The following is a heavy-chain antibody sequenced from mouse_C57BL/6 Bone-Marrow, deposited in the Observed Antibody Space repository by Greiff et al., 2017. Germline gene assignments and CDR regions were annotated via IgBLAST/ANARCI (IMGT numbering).Heavy chain of an antibody. CDR1: GFNIKDDY. D-gene: IGHD2-3*01. Sequence: EVQLQESGAELVRPGASVKLSCTASGFNIKDDYMHWVKQRPEQGLEWIGWIDPANGDTEYASKFQGKATITADPSSNTAYLQLSSLTSEDTAVYYCARMQGWLLFDYWGQGTTLTVSS. CDR3: ARMQGWLLFDY. V-gene: IGHV14-4*01. J-gene: IGHJ2*01. CDR2: IDPANGDT.